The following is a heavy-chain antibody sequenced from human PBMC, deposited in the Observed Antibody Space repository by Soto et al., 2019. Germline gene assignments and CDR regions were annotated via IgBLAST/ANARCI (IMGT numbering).Heavy chain of an antibody. CDR1: GFTFSSYG. Sequence: QVQLVESGGGVVQPGRSLRLSCAASGFTFSSYGMHWVRQAPGKGLEWVAVIWYDGSNKYYADSVKGRFTISRDNSKNTLYLQMNSLRAEDTAGYYWARSIAARPFDYWGQGTLVTVSS. CDR2: IWYDGSNK. V-gene: IGHV3-33*01. CDR3: ARSIAARPFDY. J-gene: IGHJ4*02. D-gene: IGHD6-6*01.